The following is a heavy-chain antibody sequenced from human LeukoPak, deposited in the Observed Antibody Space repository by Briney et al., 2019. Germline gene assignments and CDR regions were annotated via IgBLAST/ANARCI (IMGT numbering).Heavy chain of an antibody. CDR2: IYTSGST. D-gene: IGHD6-19*01. CDR1: GGSISSGSYY. Sequence: SETLSLTCTVSGGSISSGSYYWSWIRQPAGKGLEWIGRIYTSGSTNYNPSLKSRVTISVDTSKNQFSLKLSSVTAADTAVYYCARVPIVSSGWRTNYYYYYYMDVWGKGTTVTISS. CDR3: ARVPIVSSGWRTNYYYYYYMDV. V-gene: IGHV4-61*02. J-gene: IGHJ6*03.